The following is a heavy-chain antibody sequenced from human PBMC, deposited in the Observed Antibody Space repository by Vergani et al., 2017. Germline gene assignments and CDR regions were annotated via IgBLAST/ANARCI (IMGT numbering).Heavy chain of an antibody. D-gene: IGHD3-10*01. V-gene: IGHV4-39*01. CDR2: IYYSENK. CDR3: ARCFRDEGXIYGGTVENWFDP. J-gene: IGHJ5*02. Sequence: QVRLQESGPGLVKPSETLSLTCTVSGGSITYGAFYWGWIRQSPGKGLEWIGSIYYSENKFYNPSLESRVTLSIDTTKNQFSLKLKSVTAADTAVYYCARCFRDEGXIYGGTVENWFDPWGQGTLVTVSS. CDR1: GGSITYGAFY.